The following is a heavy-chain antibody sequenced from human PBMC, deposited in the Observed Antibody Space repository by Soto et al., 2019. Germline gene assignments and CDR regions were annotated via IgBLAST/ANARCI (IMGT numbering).Heavy chain of an antibody. CDR2: IIPILNIA. CDR3: AKYAQCSWGRWGAWEG. CDR1: GGTFSTYT. D-gene: IGHD3-16*01. J-gene: IGHJ3*01. V-gene: IGHV1-69*02. Sequence: QVQLVQSGAEVKKPGSSVKVSCKASGGTFSTYTINWVRQAPGQGLEWMGRIIPILNIANYAQKFQGRVTITADKSTSTAYMELSSLRSEDTAVYYGAKYAQCSWGRWGAWEGWGQGTMVTVSS.